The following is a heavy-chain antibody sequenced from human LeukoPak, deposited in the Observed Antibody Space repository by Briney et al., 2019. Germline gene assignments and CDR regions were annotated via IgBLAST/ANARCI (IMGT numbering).Heavy chain of an antibody. V-gene: IGHV3-73*01. D-gene: IGHD1-26*01. CDR2: IRSTANGYAT. CDR3: TTDGVGVEGATYDN. Sequence: GGSLRLSCAASGFTFSGSALHWVRRASGKGLEWVGRIRSTANGYATAYAASVKGRFTISRDDSKNTLYLQMNSLKTEDTAVYYCTTDGVGVEGATYDNWGQGTLVSVSS. J-gene: IGHJ4*02. CDR1: GFTFSGSA.